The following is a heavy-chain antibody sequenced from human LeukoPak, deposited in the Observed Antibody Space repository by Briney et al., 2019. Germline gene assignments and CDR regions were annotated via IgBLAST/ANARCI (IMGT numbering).Heavy chain of an antibody. Sequence: SETLSLTCTVSAGSVNSGSYYWGWIRQPPGKGLEWIGSIHHSGNTYYNASLKSRITKAVDTSKKKCVRKLSSVTAEDEAVYYCARHEGSYYDKSGYTFDYWGQGTLVTVSS. CDR2: IHHSGNT. CDR1: AGSVNSGSYY. J-gene: IGHJ4*02. CDR3: ARHEGSYYDKSGYTFDY. D-gene: IGHD3-22*01. V-gene: IGHV4-39*01.